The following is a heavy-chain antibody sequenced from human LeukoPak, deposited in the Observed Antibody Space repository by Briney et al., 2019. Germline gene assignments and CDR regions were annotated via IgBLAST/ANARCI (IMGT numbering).Heavy chain of an antibody. D-gene: IGHD3-3*01. CDR3: ARESGALRFLEWLYTKPYNWFDP. J-gene: IGHJ5*02. V-gene: IGHV1-46*01. CDR2: INPSGGST. Sequence: VASVKVSCKASGYTFTGYYMHWVRQAPGQGLEWMGIINPSGGSTSYAQKFQGRVTMTRDTSTSTVYMELSSLRSEDTAVYYCARESGALRFLEWLYTKPYNWFDPWGQGTLVTVSS. CDR1: GYTFTGYY.